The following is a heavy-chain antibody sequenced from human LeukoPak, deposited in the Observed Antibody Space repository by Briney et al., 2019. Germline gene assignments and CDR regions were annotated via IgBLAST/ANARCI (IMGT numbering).Heavy chain of an antibody. D-gene: IGHD2-15*01. CDR1: GFTFSSYS. J-gene: IGHJ4*02. V-gene: IGHV3-74*01. Sequence: PGGSLRLSCAASGFTFSSYSMNWVRQAPGKGLEWVSRIKGDESSINYADSVEGRFTIYRDNAKNTVYLHLYSLRVEDTAVYCCAREIVVVVAAFDYWGQGTLVTVSS. CDR2: IKGDESSI. CDR3: AREIVVVVAAFDY.